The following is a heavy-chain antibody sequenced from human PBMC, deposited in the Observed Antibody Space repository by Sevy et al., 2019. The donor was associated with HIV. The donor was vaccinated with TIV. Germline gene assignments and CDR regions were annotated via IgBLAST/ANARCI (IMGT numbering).Heavy chain of an antibody. CDR1: GFTFSSYS. D-gene: IGHD3-22*01. J-gene: IGHJ4*02. V-gene: IGHV3-48*02. CDR3: ARDPYYYERSGYSLGVDY. Sequence: GGSQRLSCAASGFTFSSYSMNWVRQAPGKGLEWVSYISSSSSTIYYADSVKGRFTNSRDNAKNSLYLQMNSLRDEDTTVYYCARDPYYYERSGYSLGVDYWGQGTLVTVSS. CDR2: ISSSSSTI.